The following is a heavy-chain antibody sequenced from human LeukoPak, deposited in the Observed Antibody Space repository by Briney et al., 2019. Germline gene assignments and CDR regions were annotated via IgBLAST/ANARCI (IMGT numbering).Heavy chain of an antibody. CDR3: ARRGLAAAGSTYYFDS. Sequence: SETLSLTCTVSGGSISSSSYYWGWIRQPPGKGLEWIGCIYYSGSTYYNPSLKSRVTISVDTSKNQFSLKLSSVTAADTAVYYCARRGLAAAGSTYYFDSWGQGTLVTVSS. D-gene: IGHD6-13*01. V-gene: IGHV4-39*01. J-gene: IGHJ4*02. CDR2: IYYSGST. CDR1: GGSISSSSYY.